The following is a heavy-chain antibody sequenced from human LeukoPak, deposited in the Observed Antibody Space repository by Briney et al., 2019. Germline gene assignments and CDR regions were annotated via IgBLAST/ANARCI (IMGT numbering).Heavy chain of an antibody. D-gene: IGHD2-8*01. Sequence: GRSLRLSCAASGFTFSSYGMHWVRQAPGKGLEWVAVISFDATNKYYADSVKGRFTISRDNSKNTLYLQMNSLRAEDTAVYFCAKDNGDHVFDYWGQGTLVTVPS. CDR3: AKDNGDHVFDY. CDR2: ISFDATNK. V-gene: IGHV3-30*18. CDR1: GFTFSSYG. J-gene: IGHJ4*02.